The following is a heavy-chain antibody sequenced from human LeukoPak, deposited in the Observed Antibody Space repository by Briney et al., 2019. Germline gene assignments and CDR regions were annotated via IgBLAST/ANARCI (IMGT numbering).Heavy chain of an antibody. CDR1: GYTFTSYG. Sequence: ASVKVSCKASGYTFTSYGISWVRQAPGQGLEWMGWISAYNGNTNYAQKLQGRVTMTTDTSTSTAYMELRSLRSDDTAVYYCARVNLLTGYLEYFDYWGQGTLVTVSS. J-gene: IGHJ4*02. CDR2: ISAYNGNT. V-gene: IGHV1-18*01. CDR3: ARVNLLTGYLEYFDY. D-gene: IGHD3-9*01.